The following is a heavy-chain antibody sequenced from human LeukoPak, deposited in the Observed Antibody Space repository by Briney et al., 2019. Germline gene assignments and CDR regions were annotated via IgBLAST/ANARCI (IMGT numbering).Heavy chain of an antibody. CDR3: ARLTRLAPVGTTYYHSLDV. J-gene: IGHJ6*02. Sequence: SETLSPTCTVSGGSISGHYWSWIRQPPGKGLEWIGHIYYTGVINYDPSLKSRVTMLVDTSKNQFSLKVTSVTAADTAVYYCARLTRLAPVGTTYYHSLDVWGQGSTVTVSS. V-gene: IGHV4-59*08. CDR1: GGSISGHY. CDR2: IYYTGVI. D-gene: IGHD2-2*01.